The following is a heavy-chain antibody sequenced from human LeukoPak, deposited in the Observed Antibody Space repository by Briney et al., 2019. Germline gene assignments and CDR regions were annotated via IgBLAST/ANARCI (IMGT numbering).Heavy chain of an antibody. CDR1: GGTFSSYA. Sequence: ASVKVSCKASGGTFSSYAISWVRQAPGKGLERMGRIIPIFGIANYAQKFQGRVTITADKSTSTAYMELSSLRSEDTAVYYCAREWSGLSSIAARPSWFDPWGQGTLVTVSS. V-gene: IGHV1-69*04. CDR2: IIPIFGIA. CDR3: AREWSGLSSIAARPSWFDP. D-gene: IGHD6-6*01. J-gene: IGHJ5*02.